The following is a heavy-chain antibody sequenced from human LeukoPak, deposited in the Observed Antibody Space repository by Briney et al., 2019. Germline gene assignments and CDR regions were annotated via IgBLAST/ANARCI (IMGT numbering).Heavy chain of an antibody. D-gene: IGHD6-13*01. CDR3: ARSAFLVTAPGLYYFDY. V-gene: IGHV4-4*07. CDR2: IYNSGST. J-gene: IGHJ4*02. Sequence: PSETLSLTCTVSGGSISSYYWSWIRQPAGKGLEWIGHIYNSGSTNYNPSLKGRVTMSVATSKNQFSLYLSSVTAADTAVYYCARSAFLVTAPGLYYFDYWGQGTLVAVSS. CDR1: GGSISSYY.